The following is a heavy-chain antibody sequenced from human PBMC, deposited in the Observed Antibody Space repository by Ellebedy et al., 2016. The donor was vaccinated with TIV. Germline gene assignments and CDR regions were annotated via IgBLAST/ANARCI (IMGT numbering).Heavy chain of an antibody. J-gene: IGHJ4*02. CDR2: TSFDGRNT. Sequence: PGGSLRLSCAASGFTFSAFGMHRVRQTPGQGLEWVALTSFDGRNTWYADSVKGRFTISRANSKNPLFLQMNRLRTVDTAVYYCARELQHFRAFDSWGQGTLVTVSS. V-gene: IGHV3-30*04. D-gene: IGHD1-1*01. CDR3: ARELQHFRAFDS. CDR1: GFTFSAFG.